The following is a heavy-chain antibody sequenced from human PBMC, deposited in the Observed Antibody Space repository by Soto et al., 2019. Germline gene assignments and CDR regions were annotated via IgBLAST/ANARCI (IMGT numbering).Heavy chain of an antibody. Sequence: ASVKVSGQAPGYTFTSYAMHWVRQAPGQRLEWMGWINAGNGDTTYSQKFQGRVTITRDASASTAYMELSSLRSEDTAVYYCATVRFLEWLPTLCYWGQGTLVTVSS. V-gene: IGHV1-3*01. J-gene: IGHJ4*02. CDR3: ATVRFLEWLPTLCY. D-gene: IGHD3-3*01. CDR1: GYTFTSYA. CDR2: INAGNGDT.